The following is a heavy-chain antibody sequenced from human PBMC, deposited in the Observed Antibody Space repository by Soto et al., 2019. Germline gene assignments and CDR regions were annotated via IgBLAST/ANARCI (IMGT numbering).Heavy chain of an antibody. CDR2: INSDGSTT. CDR3: ARGNYGMDV. Sequence: EMQLVESGGGLVQPGESLRLSCAVSGFTFSSYWMYWVRQAPGKGLVWVSRINSDGSTTYYADSVKGRFTISRDNAKNTLYLQMNSLRAEDTAEYHCARGNYGMDVWGQGTTVTVSS. V-gene: IGHV3-74*01. J-gene: IGHJ6*02. CDR1: GFTFSSYW.